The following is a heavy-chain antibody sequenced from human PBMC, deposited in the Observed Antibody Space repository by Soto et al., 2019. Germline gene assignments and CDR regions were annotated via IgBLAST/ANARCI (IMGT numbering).Heavy chain of an antibody. D-gene: IGHD3-22*01. CDR2: IYYSGST. CDR3: ARSTYYYVSSGYYDY. J-gene: IGHJ4*02. V-gene: IGHV4-31*03. Sequence: SETLSLTCTVSGGSISSGGYYWSWIRQHPGKGLEWIGYIYYSGSTYYNPSLKSRVTISVDTSKNQFSLKLSSVTAADTAVYYCARSTYYYVSSGYYDYWGQGTLVTVSS. CDR1: GGSISSGGYY.